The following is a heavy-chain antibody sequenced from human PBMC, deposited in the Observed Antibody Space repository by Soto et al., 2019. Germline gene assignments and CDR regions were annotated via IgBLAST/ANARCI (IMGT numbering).Heavy chain of an antibody. CDR2: LYHIGST. CDR1: GYSISSGNY. Sequence: SETLSLTCAVSGYSISSGNYWAWIRQPPGRGLEWIGSLYHIGSTHYNTSLKSRVTIPVDTSKNHLSLELSSVTAADTAIYYCRSSTSCYDEPCVDVWGQGTMVTVSS. V-gene: IGHV4-38-2*01. CDR3: RSSTSCYDEPCVDV. D-gene: IGHD2-2*01. J-gene: IGHJ6*02.